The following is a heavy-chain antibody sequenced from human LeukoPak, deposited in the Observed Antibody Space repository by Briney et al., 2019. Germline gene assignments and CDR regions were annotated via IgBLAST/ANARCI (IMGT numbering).Heavy chain of an antibody. Sequence: TSETLSLTCTVSGYSISSGYYWGWIRQPPGKGLEWIGSIYHSGSTYYNPSLKSRVTISVDTSKNQFSLKLSSVTAADMAVYYCARTSSLRRAVDYWGQGTLVTVSS. CDR3: ARTSSLRRAVDY. D-gene: IGHD3-16*01. CDR2: IYHSGST. J-gene: IGHJ4*02. V-gene: IGHV4-38-2*02. CDR1: GYSISSGYY.